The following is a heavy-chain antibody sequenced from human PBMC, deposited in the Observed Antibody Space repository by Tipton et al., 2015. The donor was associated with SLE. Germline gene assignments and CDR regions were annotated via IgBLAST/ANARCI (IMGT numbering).Heavy chain of an antibody. V-gene: IGHV4-59*12. CDR3: ARGEMDVFDI. CDR1: GDSISSYY. Sequence: TLSLTCTVSGDSISSYYWTWIRQPPGKGLEWIGYIFHSGNAYYNPSLKSRVTISMDMSRNQFSLRLNSVTAADTALYYCARGEMDVFDIWGQGTVVSVSS. J-gene: IGHJ3*02. CDR2: IFHSGNA.